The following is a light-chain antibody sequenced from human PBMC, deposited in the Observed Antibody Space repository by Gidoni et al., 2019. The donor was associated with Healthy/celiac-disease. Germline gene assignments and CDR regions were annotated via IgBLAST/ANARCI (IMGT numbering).Light chain of an antibody. CDR3: QQYGSSRWT. Sequence: GTLSCRASQSVSSSYLAWYQQKPGQAPRLLIYGASSRATGIPDRFSGSGSGTDFTLTISRLEHEDFAVYYCQQYGSSRWTFGQGTKVEIK. CDR1: QSVSSSY. V-gene: IGKV3-20*01. CDR2: GAS. J-gene: IGKJ1*01.